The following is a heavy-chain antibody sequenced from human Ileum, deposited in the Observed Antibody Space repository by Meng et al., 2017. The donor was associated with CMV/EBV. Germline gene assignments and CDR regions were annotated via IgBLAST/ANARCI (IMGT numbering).Heavy chain of an antibody. D-gene: IGHD3-22*01. CDR3: ARDRTDYYDSSFYYPNWFDP. V-gene: IGHV1-2*02. CDR1: GYTFIAHY. J-gene: IGHJ5*02. CDR2: ISPNSGGT. Sequence: ASVKVSCKASGYTFIAHYIHWCRQAPGQGLEGMGWISPNSGGTNYAQKFQGRVTMTRDTSISTTYMELSRLRSDDTAVYYCARDRTDYYDSSFYYPNWFDPWGQGTLVTVSS.